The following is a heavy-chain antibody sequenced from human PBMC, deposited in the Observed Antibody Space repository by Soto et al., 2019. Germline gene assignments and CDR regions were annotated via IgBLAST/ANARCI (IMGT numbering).Heavy chain of an antibody. CDR2: IKQDGSEK. J-gene: IGHJ4*02. CDR1: GFTFSSYW. D-gene: IGHD6-6*01. V-gene: IGHV3-7*01. Sequence: PGGSLRLSCAASGFTFSSYWMSWVRQAPGKGLEWVANIKQDGSEKYYVDSVKGRFTISRDNAKNSLYLQMNSLRAEDTAVYYCARAQSIAARGWLDYWGQGTLVTVSS. CDR3: ARAQSIAARGWLDY.